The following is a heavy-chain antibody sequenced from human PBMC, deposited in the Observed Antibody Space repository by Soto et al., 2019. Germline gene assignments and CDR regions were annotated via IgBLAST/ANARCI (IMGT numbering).Heavy chain of an antibody. Sequence: GGSLRLSCAASGFTFSSYSMNWVRQVPGKGLVWVSRINSDGSTTNYADSVKGRFTIPRDNAKNTLYLHMNSLRAEDTAVYYCARDHCSTSSCYTVWLDPWGQGTLVTVSS. CDR1: GFTFSSYS. D-gene: IGHD2-2*02. J-gene: IGHJ5*02. CDR2: INSDGSTT. V-gene: IGHV3-74*01. CDR3: ARDHCSTSSCYTVWLDP.